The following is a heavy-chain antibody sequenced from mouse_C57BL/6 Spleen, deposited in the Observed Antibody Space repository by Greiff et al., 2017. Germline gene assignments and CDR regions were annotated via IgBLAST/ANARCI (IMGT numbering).Heavy chain of an antibody. CDR2: IDPETGGT. J-gene: IGHJ2*01. CDR3: TITAQAY. Sequence: VKLQESGAELVRPGASVTLSCKASGYTFTDYEMHWVKQTPVHGLEWIGAIDPETGGTAYNQKFKGKAILTADKSSSTAYMELRSLTSEDSAVYYCTITAQAYWGQGTTLTVSS. CDR1: GYTFTDYE. V-gene: IGHV1-15*01. D-gene: IGHD3-2*02.